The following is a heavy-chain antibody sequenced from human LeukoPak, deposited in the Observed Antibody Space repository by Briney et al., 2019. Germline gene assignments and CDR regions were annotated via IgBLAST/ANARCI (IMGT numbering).Heavy chain of an antibody. CDR3: AREGRTSGTSWYDP. J-gene: IGHJ5*02. D-gene: IGHD3-10*01. Sequence: SETLSLTCAVSDYSVTSDHYWGWIRLAPGKGLEWIGSIYHSGGTYYNPSLKSRVTISVDTSKDQFSLRLTSVTAAGTGIYYCAREGRTSGTSWYDPWGQGTRVTVSS. V-gene: IGHV4-38-2*01. CDR2: IYHSGGT. CDR1: DYSVTSDHY.